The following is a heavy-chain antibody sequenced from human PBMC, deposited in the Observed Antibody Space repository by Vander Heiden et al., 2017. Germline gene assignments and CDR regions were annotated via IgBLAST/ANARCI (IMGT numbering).Heavy chain of an antibody. CDR3: ARESKYSSSWVFDY. CDR1: GFTFSSYS. J-gene: IGHJ4*02. Sequence: EVQLVVSGGGLLQPGGSLRLSCAASGFTFSSYSMNWVRQAPGKGLEWVSYISSSSSTIYYADSVKGRFTISRDNAKNSLYLQMNSLRAEDTAVYYCARESKYSSSWVFDYWGQGTLVTVSS. CDR2: ISSSSSTI. D-gene: IGHD6-13*01. V-gene: IGHV3-48*01.